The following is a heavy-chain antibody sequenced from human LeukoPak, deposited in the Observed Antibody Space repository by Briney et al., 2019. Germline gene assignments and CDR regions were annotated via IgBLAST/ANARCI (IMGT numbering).Heavy chain of an antibody. D-gene: IGHD4-17*01. CDR2: IYPGDSDT. Sequence: GESLKISCKGSGYSFTSYWIGWVRQMPGKGLEWMGIIYPGDSDTRYSPSFQGQVTTSADKSISTAYLQWSSLKASDAAMYYCARRDVDYGDYDDYWGQGTLVTVSS. J-gene: IGHJ4*02. CDR3: ARRDVDYGDYDDY. V-gene: IGHV5-51*01. CDR1: GYSFTSYW.